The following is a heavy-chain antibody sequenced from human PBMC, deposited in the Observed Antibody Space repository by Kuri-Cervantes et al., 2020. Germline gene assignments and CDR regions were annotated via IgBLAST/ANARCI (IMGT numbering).Heavy chain of an antibody. J-gene: IGHJ3*02. V-gene: IGHV3-66*01. CDR1: GFTFSSYW. Sequence: GESLKISCAASGFTFSSYWMSWVRQAPGKGLEWVSVIYSGGSTYYADSVKGRFTISRDNAKNSLYLQMNSLRAEDTAVYYCARDYGDYYGGRTFDIWGQGTMVTVSS. D-gene: IGHD4-17*01. CDR2: IYSGGST. CDR3: ARDYGDYYGGRTFDI.